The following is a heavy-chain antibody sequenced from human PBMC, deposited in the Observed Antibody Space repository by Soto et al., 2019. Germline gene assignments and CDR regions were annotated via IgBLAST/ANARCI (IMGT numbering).Heavy chain of an antibody. V-gene: IGHV4-34*01. CDR2: IKHRGTS. D-gene: IGHD6-19*01. CDR1: SGSFSHYY. J-gene: IGHJ3*02. CDR3: ARGGSSDWQVALDI. Sequence: SETLSLTRAVYSGSFSHYYWNWIRQSPGKGLEWVVEIKHRGTSNSTPSLRSRVSISVDMSKNQFSLRLASVNAPDTAVHYCARGGSSDWQVALDIWGQGTMVTVSS.